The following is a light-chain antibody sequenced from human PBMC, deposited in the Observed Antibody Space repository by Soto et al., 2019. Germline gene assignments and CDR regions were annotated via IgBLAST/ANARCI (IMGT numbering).Light chain of an antibody. Sequence: EIVMTQSPATLSVSPGERATLSCRASQSISRNLAWYQQRPGQAPRLLIYGASTRATGIPARFSGSGSGTEFTLTISSLQSEDFAVYSCQQYNNWPLTFGQGTKV. CDR1: QSISRN. J-gene: IGKJ1*01. CDR3: QQYNNWPLT. CDR2: GAS. V-gene: IGKV3-15*01.